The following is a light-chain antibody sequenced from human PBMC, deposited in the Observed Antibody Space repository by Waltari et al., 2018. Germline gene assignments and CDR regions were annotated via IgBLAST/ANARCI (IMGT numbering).Light chain of an antibody. J-gene: IGLJ2*01. CDR1: RRDVGSYNL. CDR2: GSS. Sequence: QSTLTQPASVSGSPGQSNTLSCTGTRRDVGSYNLVHWCQTHPGKAPKLMIYGSSKLTLGVSTLVSGSTSGNSASLTSSGLQADDEADYHCCSYAGSFTLRFGGGTKLTVL. V-gene: IGLV2-23*01. CDR3: CSYAGSFTLR.